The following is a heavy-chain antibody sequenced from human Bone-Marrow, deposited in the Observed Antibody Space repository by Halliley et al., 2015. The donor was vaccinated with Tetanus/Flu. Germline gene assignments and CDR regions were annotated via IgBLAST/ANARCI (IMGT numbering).Heavy chain of an antibody. CDR2: ISGSGDKT. J-gene: IGHJ4*02. Sequence: AASGFTFSRCSMTWVRQAPGKGLEWVSGISGSGDKTFYADSVKGRFTISRDNSKNTLYLHLNILRAEDTAVYYCAKDRDYFDSSGYYFAFWGQGTRVTVSS. V-gene: IGHV3-23*01. D-gene: IGHD3-22*01. CDR3: AKDRDYFDSSGYYFAF. CDR1: GFTFSRCS.